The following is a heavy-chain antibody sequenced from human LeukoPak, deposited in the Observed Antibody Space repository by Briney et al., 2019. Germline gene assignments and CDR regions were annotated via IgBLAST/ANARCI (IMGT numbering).Heavy chain of an antibody. CDR3: AREGLSGNYQLRPFDY. J-gene: IGHJ4*02. D-gene: IGHD1-26*01. CDR2: ARNKANDYTT. V-gene: IGHV3-72*01. Sequence: GGSLRLCCVASGFTFSDHYMDWVRPAPGKGLWWVGRARNKANDYTTEYAASVKGRFTISRDDSTSSLYLQMNSLRTEDTAVYYCAREGLSGNYQLRPFDYWGQGALVTVSS. CDR1: GFTFSDHY.